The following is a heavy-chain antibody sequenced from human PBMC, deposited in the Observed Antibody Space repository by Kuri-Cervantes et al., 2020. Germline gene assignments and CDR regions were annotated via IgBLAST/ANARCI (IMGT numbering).Heavy chain of an antibody. J-gene: IGHJ6*02. V-gene: IGHV3-23*01. CDR3: AKDNNVVVPAAMPSYYYYGMDV. Sequence: GESLKISCAASGFTFSDYYMSWIRQAPGKGLEWVSAISGSGGSTYYADSVKGRFTISRDNSKNTLYLQMNSLRAEDTAVYYCAKDNNVVVPAAMPSYYYYGMDVWGQGTTVTVSS. CDR1: GFTFSDYY. CDR2: ISGSGGST. D-gene: IGHD2-2*01.